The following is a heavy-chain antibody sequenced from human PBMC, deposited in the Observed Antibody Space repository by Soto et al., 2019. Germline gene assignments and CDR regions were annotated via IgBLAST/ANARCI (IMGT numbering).Heavy chain of an antibody. D-gene: IGHD1-20*01. V-gene: IGHV6-1*01. CDR1: GGRVCSNRAA. J-gene: IGHJ4*02. CDR3: ARGDNWNDFDFDY. CDR2: TYYRSMWLS. Sequence: ITGARRGGRVCSNRAARNHYRQNPSRGLEWLGRTYYRSMWLSDYAVSVESRITIKPDTSKNQFSLQLNSVTPEDTAVYYCARGDNWNDFDFDYWGQGTLVTVSS.